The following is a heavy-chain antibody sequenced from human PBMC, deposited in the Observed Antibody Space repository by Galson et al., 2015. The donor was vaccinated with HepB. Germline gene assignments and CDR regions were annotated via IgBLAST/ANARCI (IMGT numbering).Heavy chain of an antibody. V-gene: IGHV1-46*03. J-gene: IGHJ4*02. CDR2: INPSGGST. CDR1: GYTFTSYY. Sequence: SVKVSCKASGYTFTSYYMHWVRQAPGQGLEWMGIINPSGGSTSYAQKFQGRVTMTRDKSTSTVYMELSSLRSEDTAVYYCARGVIDIVVVTASYYFDYWGQGTLVTVSS. CDR3: ARGVIDIVVVTASYYFDY. D-gene: IGHD2-21*02.